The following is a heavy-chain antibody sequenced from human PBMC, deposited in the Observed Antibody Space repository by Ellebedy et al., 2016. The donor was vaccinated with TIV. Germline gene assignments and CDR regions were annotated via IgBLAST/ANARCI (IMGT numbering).Heavy chain of an antibody. CDR3: ARLDGSGSYYILFDY. CDR1: GGSISSGGYY. Sequence: SETLSLXXTVSGGSISSGGYYWSWIRQHPGKGLEWIGYIYYSGSTYYNPSLKSRVTISVDTSKNQFSLKLSSVTAADTAVYYCARLDGSGSYYILFDYWGQGTLVTVSS. V-gene: IGHV4-31*03. J-gene: IGHJ4*02. D-gene: IGHD3-10*01. CDR2: IYYSGST.